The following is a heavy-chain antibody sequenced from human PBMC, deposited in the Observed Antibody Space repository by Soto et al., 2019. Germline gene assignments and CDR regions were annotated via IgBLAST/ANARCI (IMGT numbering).Heavy chain of an antibody. CDR2: IYYSGST. CDR1: GGSINNYY. D-gene: IGHD5-12*01. CDR3: AREGGYDTYYYYGMDV. J-gene: IGHJ6*02. V-gene: IGHV4-59*01. Sequence: SETLSLTCTVSGGSINNYYWSWIRQPPGKGLEWIGYIYYSGSTNYNPSLKSRVTISVDTSKNQFSLKLSSVTAADTAVYYCAREGGYDTYYYYGMDVWGQGTTVTVSS.